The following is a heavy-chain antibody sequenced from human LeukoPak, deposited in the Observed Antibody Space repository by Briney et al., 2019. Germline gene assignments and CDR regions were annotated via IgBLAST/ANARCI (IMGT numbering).Heavy chain of an antibody. V-gene: IGHV3-33*06. CDR1: GFTFSDYA. CDR2: IWYDGSNE. D-gene: IGHD5-18*01. J-gene: IGHJ3*01. Sequence: PGGSLRLSCAASGFTFSDYAMHWVRQAPGKGLEWVAHIWYDGSNEKYADSVKGRFIISRDNSKNALYFQMNSLRAEDTAVYYCAKGIQLSDKNGLDVWGQRAMGTVSS. CDR3: AKGIQLSDKNGLDV.